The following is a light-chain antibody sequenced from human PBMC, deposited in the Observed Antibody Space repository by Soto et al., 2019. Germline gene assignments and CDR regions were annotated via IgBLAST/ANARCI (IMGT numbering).Light chain of an antibody. J-gene: IGLJ3*02. V-gene: IGLV2-8*01. Sequence: QSVLTQPPSASGSRGQSVTISCTGTSSDVGGYNYVSWYQQHPGKAPKLMIYEVSKRPSGVPDRFSGSKSGNTASLTVSGLQPEDEADSYCSSYTGSNNLGVFGGGTKLTVL. CDR1: SSDVGGYNY. CDR3: SSYTGSNNLGV. CDR2: EVS.